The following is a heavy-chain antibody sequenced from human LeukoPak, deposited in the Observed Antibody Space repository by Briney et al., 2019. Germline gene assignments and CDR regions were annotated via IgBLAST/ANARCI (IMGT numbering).Heavy chain of an antibody. V-gene: IGHV3-21*01. J-gene: IGHJ5*02. Sequence: GGSLRLSCAASGFTFSSYSMNWVRQAPGKGLEWVSSISSSSSYIYYADSVKGRFTISRDNAKNLLYLQMNSLRAEDTAVYYCTTDPLKKSVDTAIPPWGQGTLVTVSS. CDR1: GFTFSSYS. CDR3: TTDPLKKSVDTAIPP. CDR2: ISSSSSYI. D-gene: IGHD5-18*01.